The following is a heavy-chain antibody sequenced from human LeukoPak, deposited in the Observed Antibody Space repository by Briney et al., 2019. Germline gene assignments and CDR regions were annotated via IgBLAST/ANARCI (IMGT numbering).Heavy chain of an antibody. Sequence: GGPLRLSCAASGFTLSDYYMSWIRQAPGEGLEWVSYISSSGSTIYYADSVKGRFTISRDNAKNSLYLQMNSLRAEDTAVYYCASNSYYYGSGSSYDYWGQGTLVTVSS. CDR2: ISSSGSTI. CDR1: GFTLSDYY. J-gene: IGHJ4*02. V-gene: IGHV3-11*01. CDR3: ASNSYYYGSGSSYDY. D-gene: IGHD3-10*01.